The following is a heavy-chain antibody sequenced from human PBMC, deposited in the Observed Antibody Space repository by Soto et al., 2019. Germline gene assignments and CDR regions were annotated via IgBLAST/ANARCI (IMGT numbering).Heavy chain of an antibody. J-gene: IGHJ6*02. CDR3: ARDPYHVLMVNAPNLYGMDV. CDR2: ISTYNGNT. V-gene: IGHV1-18*01. CDR1: VYTFTTYD. D-gene: IGHD2-8*01. Sequence: PSVKVPCKASVYTFTTYDITWVRQAPGQGLKWMGRISTYNGNTNYPQSLQGRLTMTTDTSTTTAYMELRSLRSDDTAVYYCARDPYHVLMVNAPNLYGMDVWGQGTTVTVSS.